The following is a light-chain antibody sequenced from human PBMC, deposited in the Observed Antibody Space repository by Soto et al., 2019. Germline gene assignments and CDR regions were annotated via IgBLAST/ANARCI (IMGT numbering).Light chain of an antibody. V-gene: IGKV1-5*03. J-gene: IGKJ5*01. CDR3: MQSTQLPPT. Sequence: IQMTHSPSTLSASVLYRVTITCLASQSISSWLAWYQQKPGKAPKLLIYMSSSLESGVPSRFSGSGSGTDFTLEISRVETDDVGIYYCMQSTQLPPTFGQGTRLEIK. CDR1: QSISSW. CDR2: MSS.